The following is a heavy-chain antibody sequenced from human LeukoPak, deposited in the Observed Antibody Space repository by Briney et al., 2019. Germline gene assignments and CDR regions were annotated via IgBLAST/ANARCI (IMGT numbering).Heavy chain of an antibody. CDR3: AQGGSPGAFDY. Sequence: GGSLRLSCAVSGFTLSSYNMNWVRQAPGKGLEWVSYIRNSGNTIYYADSVKGRFTISRDNAKNTLYLQMNSLRAEDTSVYYCAQGGSPGAFDYWGQGTLVTVSS. CDR1: GFTLSSYN. V-gene: IGHV3-48*04. D-gene: IGHD1-26*01. CDR2: IRNSGNTI. J-gene: IGHJ4*02.